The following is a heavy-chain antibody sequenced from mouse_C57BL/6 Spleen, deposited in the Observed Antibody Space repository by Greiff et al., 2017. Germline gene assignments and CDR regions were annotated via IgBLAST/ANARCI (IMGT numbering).Heavy chain of an antibody. Sequence: QVQLKESGAELVRPGTSVKVSCKASGYAFTNYWIAWVKQRPGQGLEWIGVINPGSGGTNYNEKFKGKATLTADKSSSTAYMQLSSLTSEDSAVYFCERSSSCYEGFAYWGHGTLVTV. CDR3: ERSSSCYEGFAY. V-gene: IGHV1-54*01. CDR2: INPGSGGT. J-gene: IGHJ3*01. CDR1: GYAFTNYW. D-gene: IGHD1-1*01.